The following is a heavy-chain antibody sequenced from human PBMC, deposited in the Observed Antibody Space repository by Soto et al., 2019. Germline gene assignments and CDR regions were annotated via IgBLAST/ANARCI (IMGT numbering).Heavy chain of an antibody. D-gene: IGHD3-10*01. CDR3: AYLSGHRGGYYYYDMDV. Sequence: ESGPTLVNPTQTLTLTCTFSGFSLSTSGVGVXXXXXXXXXALEWLALIYWDDDKRYSPSLKSRLTITKDTSKNQVVLTMTNMDPVDTATYYCAYLSGHRGGYYYYDMDVWGQGTTVTVSS. CDR1: GFSLSTSGVG. J-gene: IGHJ6*02. CDR2: IYWDDDK. V-gene: IGHV2-5*02.